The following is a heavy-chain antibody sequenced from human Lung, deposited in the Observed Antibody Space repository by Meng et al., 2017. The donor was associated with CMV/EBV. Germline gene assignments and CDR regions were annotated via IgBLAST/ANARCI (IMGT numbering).Heavy chain of an antibody. Sequence: ASVKVSCKASGYTFTRYYMHWVRQAPGQGLEWMGWINPNSGTTNFAQKFQGMVTMTRDTSISAASMELSRLRSNDTAVYYCAGDLRPGTTIFGVRRFHYVMDVWXQRTTFXFSS. CDR2: INPNSGTT. CDR1: GYTFTRYY. J-gene: IGHJ6*02. V-gene: IGHV1-2*02. D-gene: IGHD3-3*01. CDR3: AGDLRPGTTIFGVRRFHYVMDV.